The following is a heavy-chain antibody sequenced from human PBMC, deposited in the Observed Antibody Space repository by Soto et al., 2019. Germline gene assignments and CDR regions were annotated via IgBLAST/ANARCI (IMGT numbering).Heavy chain of an antibody. D-gene: IGHD3-10*01. V-gene: IGHV1-8*01. CDR2: MNPNSANT. CDR3: ARSTFGSGVNFDY. J-gene: IGHJ4*02. CDR1: GYTFTSYD. Sequence: QVQLVQSGAEVKKPGASVKVSCKASGYTFTSYDMNWVRQASGQGFEWMGWMNPNSANTGYAQNFQGRVTMTRNTSTTTAYMELSGLTSEDTAVYYCARSTFGSGVNFDYWGQGTLVTVSS.